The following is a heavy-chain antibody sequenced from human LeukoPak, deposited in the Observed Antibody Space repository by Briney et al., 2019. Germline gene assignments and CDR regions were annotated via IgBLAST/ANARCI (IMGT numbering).Heavy chain of an antibody. CDR2: INPNSGGT. D-gene: IGHD3-10*01. V-gene: IGHV1-2*02. CDR1: GYTFTGYY. J-gene: IGHJ4*02. Sequence: ASVKVSCKASGYTFTGYYMHWVRQAPGQGLEWMGWINPNSGGTNYAQKFQGRVTMTRDTSISTAYMELSRLTSDDTAVYYCARDTPYYYGSGILDYWGQGTLVTVSS. CDR3: ARDTPYYYGSGILDY.